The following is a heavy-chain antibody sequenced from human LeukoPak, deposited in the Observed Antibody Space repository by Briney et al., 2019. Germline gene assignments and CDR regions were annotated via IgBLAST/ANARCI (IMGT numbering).Heavy chain of an antibody. CDR2: IYTSGST. CDR3: ARHAYDCWSGPNKHWYFDL. V-gene: IGHV4-4*09. J-gene: IGHJ2*01. D-gene: IGHD3-3*01. CDR1: GGSISSYY. Sequence: SETLSLTCTVSGGSISSYYWSWIRQPPGKGLEWIGYIYTSGSTNYNPSLKSRVTISVDTSKNQFSLKLSSVTAADTAVYYCARHAYDCWSGPNKHWYFDLWGRGTLVTVSS.